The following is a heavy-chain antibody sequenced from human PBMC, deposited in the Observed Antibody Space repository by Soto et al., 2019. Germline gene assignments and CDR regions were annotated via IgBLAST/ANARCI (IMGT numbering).Heavy chain of an antibody. CDR3: ASRYAMVRGAFDI. V-gene: IGHV5-10-1*01. J-gene: IGHJ3*02. CDR2: IDPSHSYT. D-gene: IGHD5-18*01. CDR1: GYXFTSYW. Sequence: PXEXLKISCKSSGYXFTSYWLIWVRHMPGKGLEWMGRIDPSHSYTNYSPSFQGHVTISSDKSISTAYLQWSSLNASDTDMYYCASRYAMVRGAFDIWGQGTMVTVSS.